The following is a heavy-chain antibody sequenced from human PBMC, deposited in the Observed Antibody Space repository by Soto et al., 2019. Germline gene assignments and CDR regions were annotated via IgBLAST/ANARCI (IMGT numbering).Heavy chain of an antibody. J-gene: IGHJ4*02. Sequence: GESLKISCNVSGYNFTAFCLGLVLQMPGKGLEWMANIHPLDSETNYGPSFQGQVTISADKSITTAFLHWSNLKASDTGIYFCAKLGFPGAIYFDSWGQGSLVTVSS. V-gene: IGHV5-51*01. CDR2: IHPLDSET. CDR3: AKLGFPGAIYFDS. D-gene: IGHD6-25*01. CDR1: GYNFTAFC.